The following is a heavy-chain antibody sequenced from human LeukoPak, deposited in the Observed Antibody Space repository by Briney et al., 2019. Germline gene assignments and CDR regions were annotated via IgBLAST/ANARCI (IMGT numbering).Heavy chain of an antibody. CDR2: INTNTGNP. Sequence: ASVKVSCKASGFTFDSYGFSWVRQAPGQGLEWMGWINTNTGNPTYAQGFTGRFVFSLDTSVSTAYLQISSLKAEDTAVYYCARGGYCSSTSCYYWFDPWGQGTLVTVSS. CDR3: ARGGYCSSTSCYYWFDP. CDR1: GFTFDSYG. J-gene: IGHJ5*02. D-gene: IGHD2-2*01. V-gene: IGHV7-4-1*02.